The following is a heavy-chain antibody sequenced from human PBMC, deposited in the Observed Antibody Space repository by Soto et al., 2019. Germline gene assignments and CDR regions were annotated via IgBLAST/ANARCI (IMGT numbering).Heavy chain of an antibody. D-gene: IGHD3-3*01. J-gene: IGHJ3*02. CDR2: IYYSGST. Sequence: PSETLSLTCTVSGGSISSYYWSWIRQPPGKGLEWIGYIYYSGSTNYNPSLKSRVTISVDTSKNQFSLKLSSVTAADTAVYYCARARAEGDFWSGPLWAFDIWGQGTMVTVSS. V-gene: IGHV4-59*01. CDR3: ARARAEGDFWSGPLWAFDI. CDR1: GGSISSYY.